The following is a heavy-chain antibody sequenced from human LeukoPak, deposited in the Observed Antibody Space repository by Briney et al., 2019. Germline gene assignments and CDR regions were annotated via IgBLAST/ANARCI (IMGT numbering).Heavy chain of an antibody. CDR1: GASIISINW. CDR3: LYGGNSGDWVY. D-gene: IGHD4-23*01. V-gene: IGHV4-4*02. Sequence: SETLSLTCAVSGASIISINWWSWVRQPPGKGLEWIGEVYHSGNTNYNPSLRSRVTMSVDKSKNQFSLILSSMTAADTAVYYCLYGGNSGDWVYWGQGTLVTVSS. J-gene: IGHJ4*02. CDR2: VYHSGNT.